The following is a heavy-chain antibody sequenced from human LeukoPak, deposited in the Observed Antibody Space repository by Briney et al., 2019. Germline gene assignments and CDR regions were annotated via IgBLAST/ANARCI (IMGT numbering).Heavy chain of an antibody. CDR2: ISYDGSNK. Sequence: GGSLRLSCAASGFTFSSYAMHWVRQAPGKGLEWVAVISYDGSNKYYADSVKGRFTISRDNSKNTLYLQMNSLRAEDTAVYYCAKDRQLWSSTSIDYWGQGTLVTVSS. CDR3: AKDRQLWSSTSIDY. D-gene: IGHD5-18*01. V-gene: IGHV3-30*04. CDR1: GFTFSSYA. J-gene: IGHJ4*02.